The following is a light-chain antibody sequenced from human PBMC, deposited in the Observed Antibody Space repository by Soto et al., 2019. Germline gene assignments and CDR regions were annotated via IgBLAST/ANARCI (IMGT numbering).Light chain of an antibody. CDR2: GAS. Sequence: EIVMTQSPATLSASPGERATLTCRASQSVSSSYLAWYQQKPRQAPRLLIYGASSKATGIPDRFSGSGSGTDFTLTISSLEPEDFAVYYCQQRCNWPPVTFGGGTKVDIK. V-gene: IGKV3D-20*02. CDR1: QSVSSSY. J-gene: IGKJ4*01. CDR3: QQRCNWPPVT.